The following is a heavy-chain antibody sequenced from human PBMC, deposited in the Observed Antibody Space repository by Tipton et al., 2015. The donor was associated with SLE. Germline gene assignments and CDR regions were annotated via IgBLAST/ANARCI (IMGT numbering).Heavy chain of an antibody. Sequence: SLRLSCAASGLTFSDYTMNWVRQAPGKGLEWLSCISGSSRTINYADSVKGRFTISRDSATNSLYLQMNSLRVDDTAVYYCARDNFYDTSGSYNFCDYWGQGTRVIVSS. J-gene: IGHJ4*02. CDR2: ISGSSRTI. CDR1: GLTFSDYT. V-gene: IGHV3-48*01. CDR3: ARDNFYDTSGSYNFCDY. D-gene: IGHD3-22*01.